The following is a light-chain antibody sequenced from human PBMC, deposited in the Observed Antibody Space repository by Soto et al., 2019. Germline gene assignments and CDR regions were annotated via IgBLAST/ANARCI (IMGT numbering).Light chain of an antibody. Sequence: EIVLTQSPGTLSLSPGERATLSCRASQSVGSSSLGWYQQKPGQAPRLVIFDISNRATGIPDRFSGSGSGTDFTLTISSLQPEDFATYYCQQSYSTPITFGQGTRLEIK. V-gene: IGKV3D-20*02. CDR2: DIS. CDR1: QSVGSSS. CDR3: QQSYSTPIT. J-gene: IGKJ5*01.